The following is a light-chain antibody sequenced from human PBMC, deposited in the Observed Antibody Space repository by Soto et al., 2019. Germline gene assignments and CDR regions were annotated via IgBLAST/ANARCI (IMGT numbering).Light chain of an antibody. J-gene: IGKJ4*01. CDR2: AAS. CDR3: QQLRMYPST. CDR1: QDIAIY. V-gene: IGKV1-9*01. Sequence: IQLPQSPSSLSASVGDRVTITCRASQDIAIYLAWYQQKPGEAPKLLIYAASTLYGGVPSRFSGSGAGTDFALTITSRQAEDFATYYCQQLRMYPSTFGGGTKVEIQ.